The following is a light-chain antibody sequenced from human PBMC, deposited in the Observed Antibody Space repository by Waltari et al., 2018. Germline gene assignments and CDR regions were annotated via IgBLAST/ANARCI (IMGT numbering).Light chain of an antibody. V-gene: IGKV3-15*01. CDR2: GAF. CDR1: QSVSSS. CDR3: QQYNDWPYT. Sequence: EMVMTQSPATLSVSPGERATLSCRASQSVSSSLAWYQQKPGQAPRLLMYGAFTRATGIPDRFSGIGSGTDFTLTISSLQSEDFAVYYCQQYNDWPYTFGQGTKLEIK. J-gene: IGKJ2*01.